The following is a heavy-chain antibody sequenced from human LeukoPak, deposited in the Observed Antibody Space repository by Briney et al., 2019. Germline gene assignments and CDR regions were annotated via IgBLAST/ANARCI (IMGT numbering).Heavy chain of an antibody. J-gene: IGHJ4*02. CDR2: ITSSSGYI. D-gene: IGHD6-13*01. CDR1: GFTFSSYS. CDR3: ARVGSSWSNDY. V-gene: IGHV3-21*01. Sequence: GGSLRLSCAASGFTFSSYSMNWVRQAPGKGLEWVSSITSSSGYIYYADSVKGRFTISRDNAKNSLYPQMNSLRAEDTAVYYCARVGSSWSNDYWGQGTLVTVSS.